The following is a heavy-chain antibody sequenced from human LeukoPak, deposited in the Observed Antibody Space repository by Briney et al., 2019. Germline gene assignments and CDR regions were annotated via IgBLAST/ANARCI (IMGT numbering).Heavy chain of an antibody. D-gene: IGHD3-22*01. J-gene: IGHJ4*02. V-gene: IGHV4-4*02. CDR1: GGSISSSNW. Sequence: SGTLSLTCAVSGGSISSSNWWSWVRQPPGKGLEWIGEIYHSGSTNYNPSLKSRVTISVDKSKNQFSLKLSSVTAADTAVYYCARDVYYYDSSGYYYGINVTYFDYWGQGTLVTVSS. CDR3: ARDVYYYDSSGYYYGINVTYFDY. CDR2: IYHSGST.